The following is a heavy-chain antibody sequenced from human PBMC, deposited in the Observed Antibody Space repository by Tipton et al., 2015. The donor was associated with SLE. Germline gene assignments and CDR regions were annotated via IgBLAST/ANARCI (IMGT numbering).Heavy chain of an antibody. CDR1: GDSIGTYY. V-gene: IGHV4-59*01. D-gene: IGHD1-7*01. Sequence: TLSLTCTVSGDSIGTYYWSWIRQPPGKGLEWIGYIYYSGSTIYNPSLKSRVTISVDTSKNQVSLRLSSVTAADTAVYYCARASWTWNSGYMDVWGKGTTVSVSS. CDR3: ARASWTWNSGYMDV. J-gene: IGHJ6*03. CDR2: IYYSGST.